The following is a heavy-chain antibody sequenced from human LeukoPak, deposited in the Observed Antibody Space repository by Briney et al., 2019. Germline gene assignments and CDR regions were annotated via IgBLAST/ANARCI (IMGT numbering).Heavy chain of an antibody. D-gene: IGHD5-24*01. CDR1: GFTFSSYA. Sequence: PGGSLRLSCAASGFTFSSYAMHWVRQAPGKGLEWVAAISYDGSKKYYADSVRGRFTISRDSSKNTLYLQMNSLRAEDTTVYYCARDRLEMSRRGNFDYWGQGTLVIVSS. CDR2: ISYDGSKK. CDR3: ARDRLEMSRRGNFDY. V-gene: IGHV3-30*04. J-gene: IGHJ4*02.